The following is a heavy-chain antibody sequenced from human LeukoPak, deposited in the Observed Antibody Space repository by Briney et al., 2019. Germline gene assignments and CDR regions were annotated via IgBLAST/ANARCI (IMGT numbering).Heavy chain of an antibody. D-gene: IGHD3-22*01. CDR3: AKDLYYYDSSGYYPDY. Sequence: GGSLRLSCAASGFTFSSYAMSWVRQAPGKGLECISGFSGSGGSTYYADSVKGLFTISRDNSKNTLYLQMNSLRAEDTAVYYCAKDLYYYDSSGYYPDYWGQGTLVTVSS. CDR1: GFTFSSYA. CDR2: FSGSGGST. V-gene: IGHV3-23*01. J-gene: IGHJ4*02.